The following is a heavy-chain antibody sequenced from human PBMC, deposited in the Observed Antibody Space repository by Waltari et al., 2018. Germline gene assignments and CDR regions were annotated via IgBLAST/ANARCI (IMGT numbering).Heavy chain of an antibody. Sequence: QVQLQESGPGLVKPSETLSLTCTVSGGSISSYYWSWTRQPPGTGMEWIGYIYYSGSTNYNPSLKSRVTISVDTSKNQFSLKLSSVTAADTAVYYCAREAVVVPAAPNYYYYYMDVWGKGTTVTVSS. CDR1: GGSISSYY. CDR3: AREAVVVPAAPNYYYYYMDV. J-gene: IGHJ6*03. CDR2: IYYSGST. V-gene: IGHV4-59*01. D-gene: IGHD2-2*01.